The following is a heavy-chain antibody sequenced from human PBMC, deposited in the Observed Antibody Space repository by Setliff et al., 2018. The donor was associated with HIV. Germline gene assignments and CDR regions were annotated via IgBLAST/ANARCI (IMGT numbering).Heavy chain of an antibody. D-gene: IGHD6-19*01. CDR3: ARGWAVGDY. Sequence: SETLSLTCAVSGYSISSGYYWGWIRQPPGKGLEWVGSIYHSGTTYYNPSLKSRVTISLDTSKNQFSLKLSSVTAADTAVYYCARGWAVGDYWGQGTLVTVSS. CDR2: IYHSGTT. J-gene: IGHJ4*02. V-gene: IGHV4-38-2*01. CDR1: GYSISSGYY.